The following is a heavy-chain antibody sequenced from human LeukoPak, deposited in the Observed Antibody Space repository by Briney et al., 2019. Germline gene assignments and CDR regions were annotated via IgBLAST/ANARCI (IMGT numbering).Heavy chain of an antibody. Sequence: SETLSLTCAVSGDSVGSSASGNSRWNWVRQPPGKTLEWIGEIYRSGGTHSNPSLRRRVTMSLDSSKNQLTLNVRSVTAADTAVYYCVRDLDDGNYALAYWGQGTLVTVSS. J-gene: IGHJ4*02. V-gene: IGHV4-4*02. CDR1: GDSVGSSASGNS. D-gene: IGHD4-17*01. CDR2: IYRSGGT. CDR3: VRDLDDGNYALAY.